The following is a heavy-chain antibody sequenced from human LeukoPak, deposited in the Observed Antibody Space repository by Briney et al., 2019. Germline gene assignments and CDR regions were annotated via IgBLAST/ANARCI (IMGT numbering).Heavy chain of an antibody. D-gene: IGHD3-10*01. CDR1: GYTLTELS. CDR3: VRDGEGVAISVNYWFDP. Sequence: GASVKVSCKVSGYTLTELSMHWVRQAPGKGLEWMGGFDPEDGETIYAQKFQGRVTMTRDTSISTAYMELRGLRSEDTAVYYCVRDGEGVAISVNYWFDPWGQGTLVTVSS. V-gene: IGHV1-24*01. J-gene: IGHJ5*02. CDR2: FDPEDGET.